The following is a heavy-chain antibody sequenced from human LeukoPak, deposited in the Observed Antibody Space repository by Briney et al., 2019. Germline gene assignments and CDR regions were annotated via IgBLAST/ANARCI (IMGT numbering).Heavy chain of an antibody. D-gene: IGHD3-22*01. V-gene: IGHV3-74*01. CDR1: GFTFSNYW. Sequence: PGGSLRLSCAASGFTFSNYWMHWVRQAPGEALMWVSRINSDGSSTTYADSVKGRFTISRDDARNSLYLQMNSLKAEDTAVYYCAKAGIVVVIEAPNDYWGQGTLVTVSS. J-gene: IGHJ4*02. CDR3: AKAGIVVVIEAPNDY. CDR2: INSDGSST.